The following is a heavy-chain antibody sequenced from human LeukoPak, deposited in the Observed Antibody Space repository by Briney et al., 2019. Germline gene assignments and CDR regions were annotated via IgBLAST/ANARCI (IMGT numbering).Heavy chain of an antibody. Sequence: PGTSLRLSCAESGISFSRHGMRWVRQAPGKGLEWVAVIWYDGRNIYYTDSVKGRFTISRDNSKNTLYLQMNRLRAETAALYYSTRARNDNDSNGFSLLGSWGQGTLVTVSS. CDR2: IWYDGRNI. D-gene: IGHD3-22*01. CDR3: TRARNDNDSNGFSLLGS. V-gene: IGHV3-33*03. J-gene: IGHJ4*02. CDR1: GISFSRHG.